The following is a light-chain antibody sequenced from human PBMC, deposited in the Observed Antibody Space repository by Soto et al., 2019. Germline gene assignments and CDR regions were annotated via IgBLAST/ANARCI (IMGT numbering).Light chain of an antibody. V-gene: IGLV2-14*01. Sequence: QSVLTQPASVSGSPGESITISCTGTSSDVGGYNYVSWYQQHPGKAPKLMIYEVSNRPSGVSNRFSGSKSGNTASLTISGLQAEDEADYSCSSYTSSSTLVFGGG. J-gene: IGLJ2*01. CDR2: EVS. CDR3: SSYTSSSTLV. CDR1: SSDVGGYNY.